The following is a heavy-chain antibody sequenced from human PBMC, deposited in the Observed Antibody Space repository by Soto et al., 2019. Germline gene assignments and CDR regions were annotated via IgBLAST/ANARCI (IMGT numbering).Heavy chain of an antibody. Sequence: KPSETLSLTCTVSGGSISSGGYYWSWIRQHPGKGLEWIGYIYYSGSTYYNPSLKSRVTISVDTSKNQFSLKLSSVTAADTAVYYCARAAGGPITIFGVVMTWFDPWGQGTLVTVSS. D-gene: IGHD3-3*01. CDR3: ARAAGGPITIFGVVMTWFDP. V-gene: IGHV4-31*03. CDR2: IYYSGST. CDR1: GGSISSGGYY. J-gene: IGHJ5*02.